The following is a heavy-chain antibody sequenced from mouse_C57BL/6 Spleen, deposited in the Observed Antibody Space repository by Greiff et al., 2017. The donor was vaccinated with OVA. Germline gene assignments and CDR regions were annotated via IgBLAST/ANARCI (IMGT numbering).Heavy chain of an antibody. D-gene: IGHD4-1*01. CDR1: GYTFTSYG. CDR2: IYPRSGNT. J-gene: IGHJ4*01. Sequence: VQLVESGAELARPGASVKLSCKASGYTFTSYGISWVKQRTGQGLEWIGEIYPRSGNTYYNEKFKGKATLTADKSSSTAYMELRSLTSEDSAVYFCTRKGANWEDAMDYWGQGTSVTVSS. CDR3: TRKGANWEDAMDY. V-gene: IGHV1-81*01.